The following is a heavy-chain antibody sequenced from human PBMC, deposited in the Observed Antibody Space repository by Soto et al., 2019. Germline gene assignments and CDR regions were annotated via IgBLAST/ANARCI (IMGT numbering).Heavy chain of an antibody. CDR1: GYTFTSYG. Sequence: QVQLVQSGAEVKKPGASVKVSCKASGYTFTSYGINWVRQAPGQGLEWLGWISAYDGYTNYAQILQGRVSMTTDTSXXTAYMALRSLRSDDTAMYYCASGGFYDSSGARNYYYYGMNVWGQGTTVTVSS. D-gene: IGHD3-22*01. J-gene: IGHJ6*02. V-gene: IGHV1-18*01. CDR3: ASGGFYDSSGARNYYYYGMNV. CDR2: ISAYDGYT.